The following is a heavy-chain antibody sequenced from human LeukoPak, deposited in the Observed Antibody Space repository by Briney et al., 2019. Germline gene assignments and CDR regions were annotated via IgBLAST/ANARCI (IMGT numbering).Heavy chain of an antibody. CDR3: ARASGYGSATLAHYYYYMDV. D-gene: IGHD3-10*01. J-gene: IGHJ6*03. CDR2: IIPLFTTA. Sequence: SVKVSCKASGGTFSNYVISWVRQAPGQGLEWMGGIIPLFTTANYAQKFQGRATITADESTSTAYMELSSLRSEDTAVYYCARASGYGSATLAHYYYYMDVWGKGTTVTISS. CDR1: GGTFSNYV. V-gene: IGHV1-69*13.